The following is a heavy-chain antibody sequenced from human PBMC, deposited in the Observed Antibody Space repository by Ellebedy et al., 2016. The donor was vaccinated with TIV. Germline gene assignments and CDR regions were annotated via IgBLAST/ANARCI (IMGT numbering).Heavy chain of an antibody. CDR1: GYSFTDYW. CDR2: IYPGDSNT. V-gene: IGHV5-51*01. J-gene: IGHJ5*02. CDR3: ARIIEERYFDWLNWFDP. Sequence: GESLKISXKGSGYSFTDYWIGWVRQMPGKGLEWMGIIYPGDSNTRYSPSFQGQVTISADKSISTAYLQWSSLKASDTAMYYCARIIEERYFDWLNWFDPWGQGTLVTVSS. D-gene: IGHD3-9*01.